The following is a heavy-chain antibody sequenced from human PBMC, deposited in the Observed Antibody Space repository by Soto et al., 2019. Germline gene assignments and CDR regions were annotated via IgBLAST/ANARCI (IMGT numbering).Heavy chain of an antibody. J-gene: IGHJ3*02. CDR2: ITGGGDST. Sequence: SLRLSCAASGFIFSSYAMNWVRQAPGKGLEWVSVITGGGDSTYYADSVMGRFTISRDNSKNTLYLQMNSLRAEDTAVYYCAKDPVRPGVFDIRAQGTTVPVSS. D-gene: IGHD6-6*01. CDR3: AKDPVRPGVFDI. CDR1: GFIFSSYA. V-gene: IGHV3-23*01.